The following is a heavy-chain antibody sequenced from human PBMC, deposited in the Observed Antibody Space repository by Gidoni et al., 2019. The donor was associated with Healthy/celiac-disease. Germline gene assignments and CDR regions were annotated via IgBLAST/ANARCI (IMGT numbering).Heavy chain of an antibody. CDR2: IIPIFGTA. CDR1: GGPFSSYA. CDR3: ARIPYYDFWSGYTEVWFDP. J-gene: IGHJ5*02. Sequence: QVQLVQSGAEVKKPGSSVKVSCTASGGPFSSYAISWVRQAPGQGLEWMGGIIPIFGTANYAQKFQGRVTITADESTSTAYMELSSLRSEDTAVYYCARIPYYDFWSGYTEVWFDPWGQGTLVTVSS. V-gene: IGHV1-69*01. D-gene: IGHD3-3*01.